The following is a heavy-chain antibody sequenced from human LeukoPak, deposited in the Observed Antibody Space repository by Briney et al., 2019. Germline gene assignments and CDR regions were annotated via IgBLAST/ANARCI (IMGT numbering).Heavy chain of an antibody. Sequence: GGSLRLSCAASGFTFSSYAMHWVRQAPGKGLEWVAVISYDGSNKYYADSVKGRFTISRDNSKNTVYLQMNSLRAGDTAVYYCARGVDARYYSDTTGSIDYWGQGTLVTVSS. CDR3: ARGVDARYYSDTTGSIDY. V-gene: IGHV3-30-3*01. CDR1: GFTFSSYA. D-gene: IGHD3-22*01. CDR2: ISYDGSNK. J-gene: IGHJ4*02.